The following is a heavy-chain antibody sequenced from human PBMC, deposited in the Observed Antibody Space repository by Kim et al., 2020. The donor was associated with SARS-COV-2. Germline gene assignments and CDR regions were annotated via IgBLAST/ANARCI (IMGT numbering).Heavy chain of an antibody. Sequence: SETLSLTCAVYGGSFSGYYWTWIRQSPGMGLEWIGEITPSGSTNYNPSLKSRVAISIDTSKNQFSLVLRSVTVADRAAYYCASTSGDWRFFDYWCQGT. CDR2: ITPSGST. CDR3: ASTSGDWRFFDY. D-gene: IGHD2-21*01. J-gene: IGHJ4*02. CDR1: GGSFSGYY. V-gene: IGHV4-34*01.